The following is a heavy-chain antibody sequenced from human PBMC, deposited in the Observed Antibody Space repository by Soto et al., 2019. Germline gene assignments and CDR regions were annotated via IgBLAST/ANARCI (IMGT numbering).Heavy chain of an antibody. J-gene: IGHJ4*02. Sequence: GGSLRLSCAASGFPFSRYAMNWVRQAPGKGLEWVSTIGGSGDSTYSAESVKGRFTIFRDNSQNTLYLHMSSLRVEDTAVYYCAKGDRYNWNDVFDSWGQGALVTVSS. CDR3: AKGDRYNWNDVFDS. CDR1: GFPFSRYA. V-gene: IGHV3-23*01. D-gene: IGHD1-1*01. CDR2: IGGSGDST.